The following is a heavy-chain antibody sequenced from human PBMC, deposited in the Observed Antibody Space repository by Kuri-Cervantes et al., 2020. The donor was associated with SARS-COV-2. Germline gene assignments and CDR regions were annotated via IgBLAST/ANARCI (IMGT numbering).Heavy chain of an antibody. CDR3: AKDLAAAATITEYFQH. CDR1: GFTFSSYA. CDR2: ISGSGEST. D-gene: IGHD2-15*01. Sequence: GESLKISCAASGFTFSSYAMSWVRQAPGKGLEWVSAISGSGESTYYADSVKGRFTISRDNSKNTLYLHMNSLRAEDTAVYYCAKDLAAAATITEYFQHWGQGTLVTVSS. J-gene: IGHJ1*01. V-gene: IGHV3-23*01.